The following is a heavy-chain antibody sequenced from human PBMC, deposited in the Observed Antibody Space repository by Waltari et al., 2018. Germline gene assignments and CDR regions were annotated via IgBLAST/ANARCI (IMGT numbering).Heavy chain of an antibody. CDR2: MGIDGRNFK. D-gene: IGHD3-22*01. CDR3: AREGDSSGFAGAFDV. J-gene: IGHJ3*01. V-gene: IGHV3-30*04. Sequence: QEQLVESGGGVVQPGRSLSLSCAASGFSFSNYVLHWVRQAPGEGVGGGSGMGIDGRNFKQYADSWKVRFTISRDNSKYKLYMQMNSLRDEDTAVYYCAREGDSSGFAGAFDVWGQGTMVTVSS. CDR1: GFSFSNYV.